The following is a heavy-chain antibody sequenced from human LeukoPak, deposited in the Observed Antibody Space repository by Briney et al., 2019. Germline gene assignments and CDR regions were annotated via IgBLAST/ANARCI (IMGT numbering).Heavy chain of an antibody. CDR2: IYTSGRS. D-gene: IGHD3-22*01. V-gene: IGHV4-61*02. J-gene: IGHJ4*02. Sequence: TSETLSLTCTVSGGSISSGSYYWSWIRQPAGKGLEWIGRIYTSGRSNYNPSLKSRVTISVDTSKNQFSLKLSSVTAADTAVYYCARVLGGESSGYYYRYYFDYWGQGTLVTVSS. CDR1: GGSISSGSYY. CDR3: ARVLGGESSGYYYRYYFDY.